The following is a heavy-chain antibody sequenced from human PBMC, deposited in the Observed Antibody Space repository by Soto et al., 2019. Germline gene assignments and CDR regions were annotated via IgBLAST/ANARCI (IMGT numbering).Heavy chain of an antibody. Sequence: QVQLVQSGAEVKKPGASVKVSCKASGYTFTSYAMHWVRQAPGQRLEWMGWINAGNGNTKYSQKFQGRVTITRDTSASTAYMELSSLRSEDTAVYYCARAYSGSARGAFDIWGQGTMVTVSS. CDR1: GYTFTSYA. CDR3: ARAYSGSARGAFDI. CDR2: INAGNGNT. D-gene: IGHD1-26*01. J-gene: IGHJ3*02. V-gene: IGHV1-3*01.